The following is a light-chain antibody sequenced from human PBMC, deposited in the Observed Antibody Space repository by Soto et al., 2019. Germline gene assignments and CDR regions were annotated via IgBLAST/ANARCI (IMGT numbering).Light chain of an antibody. CDR1: RYNIGSNT. J-gene: IGLJ1*01. V-gene: IGLV1-44*01. CDR3: AAWDDSLTIRYV. Sequence: QSVLTQPPSASGTPGQRVTISCSGSRYNIGSNTVNWYQQLPGTAPKLLIYGNDQRPSGVPDRFSASKSGTSASLAISGLQSEDEADYYCAAWDDSLTIRYVFGTGTKVTVL. CDR2: GND.